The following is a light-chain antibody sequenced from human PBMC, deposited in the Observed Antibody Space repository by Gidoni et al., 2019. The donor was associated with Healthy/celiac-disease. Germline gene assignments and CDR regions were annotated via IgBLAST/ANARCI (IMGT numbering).Light chain of an antibody. CDR1: QSISSY. Sequence: IQLTQSPSSLSASVGDRVTITCRASQSISSYLNWYQQKPGKAPKLLIYAASSLQSGVPSRFSGSGAGTEFTLTISSLQPEDFATYYCQQRYSTPPYTFGQGTKLEIK. V-gene: IGKV1-39*01. CDR3: QQRYSTPPYT. J-gene: IGKJ2*01. CDR2: AAS.